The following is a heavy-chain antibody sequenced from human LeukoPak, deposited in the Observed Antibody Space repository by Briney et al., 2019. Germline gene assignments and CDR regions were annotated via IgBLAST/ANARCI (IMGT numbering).Heavy chain of an antibody. CDR3: ATDGNFDL. J-gene: IGHJ2*01. D-gene: IGHD1-26*01. Sequence: SETLSLTCAVSGGSISSGGFSWSWIRQPPGKGLEWIGYISYSGSTSYNPSLRSRVTISVDTPKNQFSLKLSSVTAADTAVYYCATDGNFDLWGRGTLVTVSS. V-gene: IGHV4-61*08. CDR1: GGSISSGGFS. CDR2: ISYSGST.